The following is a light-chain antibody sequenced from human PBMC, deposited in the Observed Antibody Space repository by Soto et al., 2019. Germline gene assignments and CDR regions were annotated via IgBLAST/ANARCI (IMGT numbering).Light chain of an antibody. CDR1: QSVSSSY. J-gene: IGKJ1*01. CDR2: GAS. CDR3: QQYGSSPRT. V-gene: IGKV3-20*01. Sequence: EIVLTQSPGTLSLSPGERATLSCRASQSVSSSYLAWYQQKPGQAPRLLIYGASSRATGIPDRFSGSGSGTDLILIISRLEPEDFAVYFCQQYGSSPRTFGQG.